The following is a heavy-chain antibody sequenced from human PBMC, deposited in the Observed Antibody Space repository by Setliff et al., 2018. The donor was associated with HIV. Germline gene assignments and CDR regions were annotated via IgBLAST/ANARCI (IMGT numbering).Heavy chain of an antibody. CDR1: GFTFSTYS. Sequence: GGSLRLSCEASGFTFSTYSMNWVRQAPGKGLEWVSSISSSSRSKYYADSVKGRFTISRDNAKNSLYLQMKSLRVEDTAVYYCARDSQTTPFDNWGQGTLVTVSS. V-gene: IGHV3-21*01. J-gene: IGHJ4*02. CDR3: ARDSQTTPFDN. CDR2: ISSSSRSK. D-gene: IGHD4-4*01.